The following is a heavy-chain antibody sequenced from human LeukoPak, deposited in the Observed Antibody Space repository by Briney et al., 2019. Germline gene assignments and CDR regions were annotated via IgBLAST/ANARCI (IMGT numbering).Heavy chain of an antibody. Sequence: SVTVSFKASGGIFTSYAINWVRQAPGQGLAWMGMISPMSGRENNAQKFQDRVAITTDESTSTQYIEMSSLRSEHTAGHYLSGGLRRMNCFDPWGQGTLVTVSS. D-gene: IGHD2/OR15-2a*01. J-gene: IGHJ5*02. CDR1: GGIFTSYA. CDR2: ISPMSGRE. V-gene: IGHV1-69*05. CDR3: SGGLRRMNCFDP.